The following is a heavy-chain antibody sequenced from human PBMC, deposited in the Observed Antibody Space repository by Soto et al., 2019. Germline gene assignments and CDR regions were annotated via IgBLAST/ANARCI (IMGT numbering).Heavy chain of an antibody. CDR3: ASFRSGYYYAPFDY. D-gene: IGHD3-22*01. CDR2: INSDGSST. Sequence: PGGSLRLSCAASGFTFSSYWMHWVRQAPGKGLVWVSRINSDGSSTSYADSVKGRFTISRDNAKNTLYLQMNSLRAEDTAVYYCASFRSGYYYAPFDYWGQGTLVTVSS. V-gene: IGHV3-74*01. J-gene: IGHJ4*02. CDR1: GFTFSSYW.